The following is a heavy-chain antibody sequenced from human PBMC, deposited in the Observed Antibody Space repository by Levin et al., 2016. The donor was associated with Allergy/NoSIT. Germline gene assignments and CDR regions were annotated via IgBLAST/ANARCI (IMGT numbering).Heavy chain of an antibody. J-gene: IGHJ5*02. D-gene: IGHD3-22*01. CDR3: ARGLNYYDSSGYLVPWFDP. V-gene: IGHV3-30-3*01. CDR2: ISYDGSNK. CDR1: GFTFSSYA. Sequence: GGSLRLSCAASGFTFSSYAMHWVRQAPGKGLQWVAVISYDGSNKYYADSVKGRFTISRDNSKNTLYLQMNSLRAEDTAVYYCARGLNYYDSSGYLVPWFDPWGQGTLVTVSS.